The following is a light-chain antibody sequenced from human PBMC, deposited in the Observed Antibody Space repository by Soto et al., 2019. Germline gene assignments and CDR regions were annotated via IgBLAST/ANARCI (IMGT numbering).Light chain of an antibody. CDR3: QQYDDWQT. CDR2: AAS. V-gene: IGKV1-9*01. J-gene: IGKJ1*01. Sequence: DIQLTQSPSFLSASVGDRVTITCRASQGISSYLAWYQQKLGKAPKLLIYAASTLQSGVPSRFSGSGSGTEFTLTISSLQSEDSAVYYCQQYDDWQTFGQGTKVDIK. CDR1: QGISSY.